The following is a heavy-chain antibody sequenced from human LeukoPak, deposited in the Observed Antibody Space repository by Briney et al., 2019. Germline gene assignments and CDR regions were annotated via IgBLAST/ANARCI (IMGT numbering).Heavy chain of an antibody. CDR1: GFTFSSYW. CDR2: INTDGRTT. V-gene: IGHV3-74*01. Sequence: GGSLRLSCVSSGFTFSSYWMHWVRQAPGKGLVWVSRINTDGRTTTYAGSVKGRFTISRDNSKNTLYLQMNSLRAEDTAVYYCAKDSYYCSGGSCSYGFDYWGQGTLVTVSS. D-gene: IGHD2-15*01. CDR3: AKDSYYCSGGSCSYGFDY. J-gene: IGHJ4*02.